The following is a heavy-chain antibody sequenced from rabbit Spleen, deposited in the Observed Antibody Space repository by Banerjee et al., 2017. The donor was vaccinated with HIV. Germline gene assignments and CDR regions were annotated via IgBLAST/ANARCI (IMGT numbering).Heavy chain of an antibody. V-gene: IGHV1S45*01. J-gene: IGHJ6*01. CDR2: IYSGSGSA. Sequence: QEHLVESGGGLVQPEGSLTLTCTASGFSFSRRYYIYWVRQAPGKGLEWIGTIYSGSGSAYYASWAKGRFTISKTSSTTVTLQMTSLTAADTATYFCASDTATSFSSYGMDLWGPGTLVT. CDR3: ASDTATSFSSYGMDL. CDR1: GFSFSRRYY. D-gene: IGHD1-1*01.